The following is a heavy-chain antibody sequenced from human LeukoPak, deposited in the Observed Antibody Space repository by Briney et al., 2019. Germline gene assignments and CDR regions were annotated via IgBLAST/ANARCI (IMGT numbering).Heavy chain of an antibody. CDR2: IYHSGST. CDR3: ARRLLVKTSYYFDY. Sequence: PSETLSLTCTVSGYSTSSDYYWGWIRQPPGKGLEWIGSIYHSGSTYYNPSLKNRVTILVDTSKNQFSLKLSSVTAADTAVYYCARRLLVKTSYYFDYWGQGTLVTVSS. D-gene: IGHD3-22*01. CDR1: GYSTSSDYY. V-gene: IGHV4-38-2*02. J-gene: IGHJ4*02.